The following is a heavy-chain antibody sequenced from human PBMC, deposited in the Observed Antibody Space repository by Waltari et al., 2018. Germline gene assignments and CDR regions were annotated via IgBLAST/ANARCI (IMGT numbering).Heavy chain of an antibody. V-gene: IGHV3-23*01. D-gene: IGHD2-15*01. CDR1: GFTFSSYA. Sequence: EVQLLESGGGLVQPGGSLRLSCAASGFTFSSYAMSWVGQAPGTGLEWVSAISGSGGSTYYADSVKGRFTISRDNSKNTLYLQMNSLRAEDTAVYYCAKELSPRILSIGRGPFDYWGQGTLVTVSS. CDR3: AKELSPRILSIGRGPFDY. J-gene: IGHJ4*02. CDR2: ISGSGGST.